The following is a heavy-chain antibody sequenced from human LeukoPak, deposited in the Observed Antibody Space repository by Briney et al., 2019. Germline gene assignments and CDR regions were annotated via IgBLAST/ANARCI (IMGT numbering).Heavy chain of an antibody. CDR3: TRESGAFSPFGF. V-gene: IGHV4/OR15-8*02. J-gene: IGHJ4*02. Sequence: SRSLSPTCPVAGGSITTTNCGSCIRQPPGKGLGWIGEVHLSGAPNYNPSVESRVSLSIDKSKNHLSLEVTSVTAAGTAIYYCTRESGAFSPFGFWGQGTLLSVSS. D-gene: IGHD1-26*01. CDR1: GGSITTTNC. CDR2: VHLSGAP.